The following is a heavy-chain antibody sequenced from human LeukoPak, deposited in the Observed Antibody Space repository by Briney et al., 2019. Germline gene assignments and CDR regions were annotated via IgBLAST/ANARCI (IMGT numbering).Heavy chain of an antibody. CDR1: GYTFTSYG. Sequence: ASVKVSCKASGYTFTSYGISWVGRAPGQGLGGMGWISAYNGNTNYAQKLQGRVTMTTDTSTSTAYMELRSLRSDDTAVYYCARVCYYDSSDYGYYFDYWGQGTLVTVSS. D-gene: IGHD3-22*01. CDR2: ISAYNGNT. J-gene: IGHJ4*02. V-gene: IGHV1-18*01. CDR3: ARVCYYDSSDYGYYFDY.